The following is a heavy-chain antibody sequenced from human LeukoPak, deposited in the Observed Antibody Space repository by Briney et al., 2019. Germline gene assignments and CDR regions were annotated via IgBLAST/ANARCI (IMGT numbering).Heavy chain of an antibody. CDR1: GFTFDDHA. D-gene: IGHD3-10*01. J-gene: IGHJ6*03. V-gene: IGHV3-9*01. CDR2: ISWNSGAI. CDR3: AKDTGVRRYYYYYYMDV. Sequence: GGSLRLSCAASGFTFDDHAFHWVRQAPGKGLEWVSGISWNSGAIGYADSVKGRFTISRDNAKNSLFLQMNSLRPEDTAVYYCAKDTGVRRYYYYYYMDVWGKGTTVTVSS.